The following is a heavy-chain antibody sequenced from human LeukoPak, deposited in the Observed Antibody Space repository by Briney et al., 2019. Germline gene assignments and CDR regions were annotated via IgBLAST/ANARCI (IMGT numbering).Heavy chain of an antibody. D-gene: IGHD1-26*01. CDR3: ARNPEYSGSYGFDY. CDR1: GNTFTSYY. J-gene: IGHJ4*02. CDR2: ISPSGGTT. V-gene: IGHV1-46*01. Sequence: ASVKVSCKASGNTFTSYYMHWVRQAPGQGLEWMGMISPSGGTTIYAQKFQGRVTMTRDTSTSTLYMELSSLRSEDTAVYYCARNPEYSGSYGFDYWGQGTLVTVSS.